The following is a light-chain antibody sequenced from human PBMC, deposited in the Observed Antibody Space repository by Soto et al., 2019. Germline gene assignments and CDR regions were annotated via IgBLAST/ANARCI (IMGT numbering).Light chain of an antibody. Sequence: DIQMTQSPSTVSASVGDRVTITCRASQNINTWLAWYQQKPGKAPKLLIYKASTLKSGVPSRFSGSGSGTEFTLTISSLEPEDFAVYYCQQRSNWPPWTFGQGTKVDIK. CDR3: QQRSNWPPWT. CDR1: QNINTW. J-gene: IGKJ1*01. V-gene: IGKV1-5*03. CDR2: KAS.